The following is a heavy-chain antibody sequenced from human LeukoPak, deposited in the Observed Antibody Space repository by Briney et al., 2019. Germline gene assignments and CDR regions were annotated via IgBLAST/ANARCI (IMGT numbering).Heavy chain of an antibody. CDR2: IYTSGST. CDR3: ARAHYYGSGSYEGHYDY. Sequence: PSQTLSLTCTVSGGSISSGSYYWSWIRQPAGKGLEWIGRIYTSGSTNYNPSLKSRATISVDTSKNQFSLKLSSVTAADTAVYYCARAHYYGSGSYEGHYDYWGQGTLVTVSS. D-gene: IGHD3-10*01. CDR1: GGSISSGSYY. V-gene: IGHV4-61*02. J-gene: IGHJ4*02.